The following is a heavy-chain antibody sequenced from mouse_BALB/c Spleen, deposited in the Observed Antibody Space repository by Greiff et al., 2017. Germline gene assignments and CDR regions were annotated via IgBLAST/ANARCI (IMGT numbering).Heavy chain of an antibody. CDR3: AKPNYYGSSEYYFDY. Sequence: VKLQESGPGLVAPSQSLSITCTVSGFSLTDYGVSWIRQPPGKGLEWLGVIWGGGSTYYNSALKSRLSISKDNSKSQVFLKMNSLQTDDTAMYYCAKPNYYGSSEYYFDYWGQGTTLTVSS. CDR1: GFSLTDYG. D-gene: IGHD1-1*01. CDR2: IWGGGST. J-gene: IGHJ2*01. V-gene: IGHV2-6-5*01.